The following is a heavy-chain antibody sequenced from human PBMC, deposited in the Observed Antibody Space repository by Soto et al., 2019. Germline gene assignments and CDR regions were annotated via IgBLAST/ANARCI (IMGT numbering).Heavy chain of an antibody. Sequence: QVQLVESGGGVVQPGRSLRLSCAASGFTFSSYGMHWVRQAPGKGLEWVAVISYDGSNKYYADSVKGRFTISRDNSKNTLYLQMNSLRAEDTAVYYCANPSRYGSGTPDYWGQGPLVTVSS. CDR1: GFTFSSYG. D-gene: IGHD3-10*01. CDR2: ISYDGSNK. J-gene: IGHJ4*02. CDR3: ANPSRYGSGTPDY. V-gene: IGHV3-30*18.